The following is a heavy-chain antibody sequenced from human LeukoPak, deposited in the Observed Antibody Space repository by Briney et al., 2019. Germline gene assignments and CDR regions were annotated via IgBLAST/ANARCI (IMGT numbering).Heavy chain of an antibody. J-gene: IGHJ4*02. V-gene: IGHV1-8*01. CDR2: MNPNSGNT. Sequence: GASVKVSCTASGYTFTSYDINWVRQATGQGLEWMGWMNPNSGNTGYAQKFQGRVTTTRNTSISTAYMELSSLRSEDTAVYYCARWGYSSSWYNIPDYWGQGTLVTVSS. CDR1: GYTFTSYD. D-gene: IGHD6-13*01. CDR3: ARWGYSSSWYNIPDY.